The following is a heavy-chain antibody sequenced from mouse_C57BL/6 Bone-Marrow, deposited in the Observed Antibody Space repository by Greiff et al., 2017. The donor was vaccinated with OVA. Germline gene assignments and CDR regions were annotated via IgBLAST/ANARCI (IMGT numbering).Heavy chain of an antibody. CDR1: GFTFSSYA. J-gene: IGHJ4*01. CDR2: ISDGGSYT. Sequence: EVHLVESGGGLVKPGGSLKLSCAASGFTFSSYAMSWVRQTPEKRLEWVATISDGGSYTYYPDNVKGRFTISRDNAKNNLYLQMSHLKSEDTAMYYCARDGDGYYGYAMDYWGQGTSVTVSS. CDR3: ARDGDGYYGYAMDY. V-gene: IGHV5-4*01. D-gene: IGHD2-3*01.